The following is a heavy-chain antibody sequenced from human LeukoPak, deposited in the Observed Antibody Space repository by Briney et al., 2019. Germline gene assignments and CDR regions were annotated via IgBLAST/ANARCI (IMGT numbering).Heavy chain of an antibody. D-gene: IGHD6-13*01. Sequence: GGSLRLSCAASGFTFSNFGMYWARQAPGKGLECVAFIRDDGSNKYYADSVKDRFTISRDNSKNTLYLQMNSLRVEDTAVYYCAKDPAVYSSSWYVVYWGQGTLVTVSS. V-gene: IGHV3-30*02. CDR3: AKDPAVYSSSWYVVY. CDR1: GFTFSNFG. J-gene: IGHJ4*02. CDR2: IRDDGSNK.